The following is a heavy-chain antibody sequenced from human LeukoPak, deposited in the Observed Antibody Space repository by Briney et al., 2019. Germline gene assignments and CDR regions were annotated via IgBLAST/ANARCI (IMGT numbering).Heavy chain of an antibody. CDR1: GNTLTELS. V-gene: IGHV1-24*01. Sequence: ASVKVSCKVSGNTLTELSMHWVRQAPGKGLEWMGGFNPEDGETIYAQKFQGRVTMTEDTSTDTAYMELSSLSSEDTAVYYCATGPPRLLGMDVWGKGTTVTVSS. J-gene: IGHJ6*04. CDR2: FNPEDGET. CDR3: ATGPPRLLGMDV. D-gene: IGHD5-12*01.